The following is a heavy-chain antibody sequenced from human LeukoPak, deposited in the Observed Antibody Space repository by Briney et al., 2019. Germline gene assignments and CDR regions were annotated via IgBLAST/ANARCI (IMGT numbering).Heavy chain of an antibody. CDR2: ISHSGRT. CDR1: GGSFSGNY. V-gene: IGHV4-34*01. CDR3: ARGPTITYYEGSGYYHFDY. J-gene: IGHJ4*02. Sequence: SETLSLTCAVYGGSFSGNYWSWLRQPPGKGLEWIGEISHSGRTNYSPSLKSRVTISVDTSKNQFSLTLSSVTAADAAVYYCARGPTITYYEGSGYYHFDYWGQGTLVTVSS. D-gene: IGHD3-22*01.